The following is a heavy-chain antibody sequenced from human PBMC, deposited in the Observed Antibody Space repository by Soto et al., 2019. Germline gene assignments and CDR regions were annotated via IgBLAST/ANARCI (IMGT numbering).Heavy chain of an antibody. J-gene: IGHJ4*02. V-gene: IGHV4-59*01. CDR3: ARVINYGSGSYPFDD. D-gene: IGHD3-10*01. CDR1: GCSISSYY. Sequence: PXETLSLSCTVSGCSISSYYWSWIRQPPGKGLEWIGYIYYSGSTNYNPSLKSRVTISLDTSKNQFSLKLSSVTAADTAVYYCARVINYGSGSYPFDDWAQGTLVTLSS. CDR2: IYYSGST.